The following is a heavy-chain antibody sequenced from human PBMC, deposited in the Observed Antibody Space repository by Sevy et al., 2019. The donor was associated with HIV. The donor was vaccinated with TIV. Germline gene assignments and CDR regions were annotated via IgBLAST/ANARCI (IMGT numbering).Heavy chain of an antibody. J-gene: IGHJ6*02. D-gene: IGHD5-18*01. CDR1: GFSFSIYD. CDR3: AREKVDTSMIFVEYYGMDV. CDR2: IRYDGSNK. Sequence: GGSLRLSCAASGFSFSIYDMHWVRQAPGMGLEWVAVIRYDGSNKHYGDSVKGRFTISRDNSKNALYLQMSSLRAEDTAVYYCAREKVDTSMIFVEYYGMDVWGQGTTVTVSS. V-gene: IGHV3-33*01.